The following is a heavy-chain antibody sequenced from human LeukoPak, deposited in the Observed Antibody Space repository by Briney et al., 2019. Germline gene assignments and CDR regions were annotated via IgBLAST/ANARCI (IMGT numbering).Heavy chain of an antibody. D-gene: IGHD3-22*01. CDR2: VSYDGGHK. CDR1: GFSLSDYG. V-gene: IGHV3-30*03. J-gene: IGHJ4*02. CDR3: ARDRINMMVMGHDSGLDC. Sequence: GGSLRLSCVGSGFSLSDYGIHWVRQAPGKGLEWVAVVSYDGGHKYYADSVKGRFTISRDTSSNTVSLQMNSLRVEDTALYYCARDRINMMVMGHDSGLDCWGQGTLVTVSS.